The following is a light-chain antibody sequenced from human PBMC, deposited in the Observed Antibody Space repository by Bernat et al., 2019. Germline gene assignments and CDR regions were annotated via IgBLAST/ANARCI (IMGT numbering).Light chain of an antibody. CDR3: NSYAGSNNVL. CDR2: DVT. CDR1: SSDVGGYNY. Sequence: QSALTQPPSASGSPGQSVTISCTGTSSDVGGYNYVSWFQQYPGKAPKLIIYDVTRRPSGVPDRFSGSKSGSTASLTVSGLQPEDEADYYCNSYAGSNNVLFGGGTKLTVL. J-gene: IGLJ2*01. V-gene: IGLV2-8*01.